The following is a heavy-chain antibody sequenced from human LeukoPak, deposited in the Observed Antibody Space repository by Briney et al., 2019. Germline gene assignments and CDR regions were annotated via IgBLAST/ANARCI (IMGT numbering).Heavy chain of an antibody. D-gene: IGHD5-18*01. V-gene: IGHV4-34*01. CDR1: GFTFSSYS. J-gene: IGHJ6*03. Sequence: SGGSLRLSCAASGFTFSSYSMNWVRQPPGKGLEWIGEINHSGSTNYNPSLKSRVTISVDTSKNQFSLKLSSVTAADTAVYYCARVADTAMVHTYYMDVWGKGTTVTVSS. CDR2: INHSGST. CDR3: ARVADTAMVHTYYMDV.